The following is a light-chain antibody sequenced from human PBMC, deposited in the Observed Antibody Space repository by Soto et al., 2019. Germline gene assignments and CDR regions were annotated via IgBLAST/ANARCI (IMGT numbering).Light chain of an antibody. J-gene: IGLJ1*01. Sequence: QSALTQPASVSGSPGQSITISCTGTSSDVGGYNYVSWYQQHTGKAPKLMIYDVSNRPSGVSNRFSGSKSGNTASLTISGLQAEDEADYYCSSYTSSSTYVFGSGTKETVL. CDR1: SSDVGGYNY. CDR3: SSYTSSSTYV. V-gene: IGLV2-14*01. CDR2: DVS.